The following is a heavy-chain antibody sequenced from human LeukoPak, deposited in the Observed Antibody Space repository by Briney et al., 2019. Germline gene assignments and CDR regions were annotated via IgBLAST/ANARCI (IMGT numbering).Heavy chain of an antibody. J-gene: IGHJ4*02. CDR2: MSHSGST. CDR1: GYSISSGYH. V-gene: IGHV4-38-2*01. Sequence: SETLSLTCAVSGYSISSGYHWAWIRQPPGNGLEWIGSMSHSGSTYSNPSLKSRVTFSVDTSKNQFSVKLRSVSAADTAVYYCARHNVYDSSGNGRYYFDQWGQGTLVTVSS. D-gene: IGHD3-22*01. CDR3: ARHNVYDSSGNGRYYFDQ.